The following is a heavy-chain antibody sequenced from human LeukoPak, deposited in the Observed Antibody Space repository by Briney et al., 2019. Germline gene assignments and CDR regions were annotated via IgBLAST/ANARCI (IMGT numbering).Heavy chain of an antibody. CDR3: ARDTRGFDY. D-gene: IGHD3-10*01. CDR2: ISAYSGDT. Sequence: ASVKVSCKASGYTFTSYGISWVRQAPGQGLEWMGWISAYSGDTNYAQKFQGRATMTTDTSTSTAYMELRSLSSDDTAVYYCARDTRGFDYWGQGTLVTVSS. J-gene: IGHJ4*02. V-gene: IGHV1-18*01. CDR1: GYTFTSYG.